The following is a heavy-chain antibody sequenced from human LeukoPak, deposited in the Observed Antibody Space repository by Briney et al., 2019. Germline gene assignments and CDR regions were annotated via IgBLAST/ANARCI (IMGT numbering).Heavy chain of an antibody. J-gene: IGHJ5*02. Sequence: GGSLRLSCAASGFTFSSYAMSWVRQAPGKGLEWVSAISGSGGSTYYADSVKGRFTISRDNSKNTLYLQMNSLRAEDTAVYYCATAGGDGSRMGFDPWGQGTLVTVSS. CDR2: ISGSGGST. CDR1: GFTFSSYA. D-gene: IGHD2-15*01. CDR3: ATAGGDGSRMGFDP. V-gene: IGHV3-23*01.